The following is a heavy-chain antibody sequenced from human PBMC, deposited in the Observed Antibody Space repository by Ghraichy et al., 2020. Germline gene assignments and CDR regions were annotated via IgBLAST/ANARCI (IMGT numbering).Heavy chain of an antibody. V-gene: IGHV3-7*03. Sequence: GESLNISCVASGFIFNNYWMTWVRQAPGKGLQWVANIKPDGSGQYYLDSLKGRFTISRDNAKNTLYLQMDGLRAEDTAVYYCARSGGYGWDSWGQGKQVTVSS. CDR1: GFIFNNYW. D-gene: IGHD5-12*01. CDR3: ARSGGYGWDS. CDR2: IKPDGSGQ. J-gene: IGHJ4*02.